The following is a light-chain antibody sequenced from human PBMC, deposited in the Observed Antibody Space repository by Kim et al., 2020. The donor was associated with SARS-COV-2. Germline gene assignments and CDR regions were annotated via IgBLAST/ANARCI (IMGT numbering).Light chain of an antibody. CDR1: TSNVGRYNY. V-gene: IGLV2-8*01. J-gene: IGLJ3*02. CDR3: SSYAGSNNWV. Sequence: QSALTQPPSASGSPGHSVTISCTGTTSNVGRYNYISWYQQHPGRAPKLIIYEVNERPSGVPDRLSGSKSGDTASLTVSGLQAEDEADYYCSSYAGSNNWVFGGGTQLTVL. CDR2: EVN.